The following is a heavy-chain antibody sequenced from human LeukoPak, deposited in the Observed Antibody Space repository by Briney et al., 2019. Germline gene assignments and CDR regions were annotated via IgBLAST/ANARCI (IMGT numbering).Heavy chain of an antibody. CDR1: GFTFSSYV. Sequence: GGSLRLSCEASGFTFSSYVMSWVRQAPGKGLEWVSAISGSGGSTYYADSVKGRFTISRDNSKNTLYLQMNSLRAEDTAVYYCAKDFYGSGSYYLYYYGMDVWGQGTTVTVSS. V-gene: IGHV3-23*01. CDR3: AKDFYGSGSYYLYYYGMDV. CDR2: ISGSGGST. D-gene: IGHD3-10*01. J-gene: IGHJ6*02.